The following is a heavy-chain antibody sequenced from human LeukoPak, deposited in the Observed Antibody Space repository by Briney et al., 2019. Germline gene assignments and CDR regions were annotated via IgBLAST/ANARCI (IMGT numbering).Heavy chain of an antibody. V-gene: IGHV3-23*01. CDR1: GFTFSSYA. Sequence: HTGGSLRLSCAASGFTFSSYAMSWVRQAPGKGLEWVSAISGSGGSTYYVDSVKGRFTISRDNSKNTLYLQMNSLRAEDTAVYYCAKDPYDYYDSSGYYYEPYFDYWGQGTLVTVSS. J-gene: IGHJ4*02. CDR2: ISGSGGST. CDR3: AKDPYDYYDSSGYYYEPYFDY. D-gene: IGHD3-22*01.